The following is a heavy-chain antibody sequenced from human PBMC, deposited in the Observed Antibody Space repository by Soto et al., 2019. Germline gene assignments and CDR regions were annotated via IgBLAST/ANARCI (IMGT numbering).Heavy chain of an antibody. Sequence: QVQLQESGPGLMKPSETLSLTCIVSSDSISNYYWSWIRQPPGKGLEWIGYIYSSGSTNYNPSLKSRVTISIDTSKNQFSLKLSSVTAADTPVYYCARQGYGTTGVCPPPEKNCQHWGQGTRVNVSS. CDR2: IYSSGST. D-gene: IGHD2-8*01. J-gene: IGHJ1*01. CDR1: SDSISNYY. CDR3: ARQGYGTTGVCPPPEKNCQH. V-gene: IGHV4-59*08.